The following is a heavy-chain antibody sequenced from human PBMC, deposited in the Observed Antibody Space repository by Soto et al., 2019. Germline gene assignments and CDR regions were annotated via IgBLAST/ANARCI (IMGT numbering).Heavy chain of an antibody. CDR1: GYTFTSYY. CDR2: INPSGGST. J-gene: IGHJ6*02. D-gene: IGHD3-3*01. CDR3: ASSGITILGVVNAYGMDV. V-gene: IGHV1-46*01. Sequence: ASVKVSCKASGYTFTSYYMHWVRQAPGQGLAWMGIINPSGGSTSYAQKFQGRVTMTRDTSTSTVYMELSSLRSEDTAVYYCASSGITILGVVNAYGMDVWGQGTTVTVSS.